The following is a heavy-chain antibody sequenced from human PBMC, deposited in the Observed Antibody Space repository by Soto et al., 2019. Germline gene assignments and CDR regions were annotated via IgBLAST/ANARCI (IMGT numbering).Heavy chain of an antibody. CDR2: VSGSNGNT. V-gene: IGHV1-18*04. J-gene: IGHJ4*02. Sequence: QVQLVQSEAEVKKPGASVKVSCEASGYTFINHGISWVRQAPGQGLEWMGWVSGSNGNTKYAQKLQGIVTMTTETSTSTAHMELRNLRSDDTAVYFCARDFYPLAYYFDPWGQGTLFTFSS. CDR1: GYTFINHG. CDR3: ARDFYPLAYYFDP.